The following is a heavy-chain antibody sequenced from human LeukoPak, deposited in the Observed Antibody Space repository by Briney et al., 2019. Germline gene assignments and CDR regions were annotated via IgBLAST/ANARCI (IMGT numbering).Heavy chain of an antibody. CDR3: ARALGLDIVVVVAATNPLFLDY. D-gene: IGHD2-15*01. CDR1: GFTFSSYG. CDR2: ISYDGSNK. V-gene: IGHV3-30*19. Sequence: PGRSLRLSCAASGFTFSSYGMHWVRQAPGKGLEWVAVISYDGSNKYYADSVKGRFTISRDNSKNTLCLQMNSLRAEDTAVYYCARALGLDIVVVVAATNPLFLDYWGQGTLVTVSS. J-gene: IGHJ4*02.